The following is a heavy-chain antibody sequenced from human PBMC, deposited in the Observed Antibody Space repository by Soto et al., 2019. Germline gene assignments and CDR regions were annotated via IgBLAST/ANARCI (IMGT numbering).Heavy chain of an antibody. D-gene: IGHD3-9*01. J-gene: IGHJ4*02. V-gene: IGHV4-39*01. Sequence: QLQLQESGPGLVKPSETLSLTCTVSGGSISSSSYYWGWIRQPPGKGLEWIGSIYYSGSTYYNPSLKSRVTISVDTSKNQFSLKLSSVTAADTVVYYCARRSPGPTYYDILTGYIDYWGQGTLVTVSS. CDR2: IYYSGST. CDR3: ARRSPGPTYYDILTGYIDY. CDR1: GGSISSSSYY.